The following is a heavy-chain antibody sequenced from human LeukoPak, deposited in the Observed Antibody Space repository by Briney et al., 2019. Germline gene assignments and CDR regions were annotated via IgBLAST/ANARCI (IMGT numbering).Heavy chain of an antibody. CDR2: MNPNSGNT. CDR1: GYTFTSYD. CDR3: ARALTGAAAGLSGYYYYGMDV. J-gene: IGHJ6*02. Sequence: ASVTVSFKASGYTFTSYDINWVRQATGQGLEGMGWMNPNSGNTGYAQKFQGRVTMTRNTSISTAYMELSSLRSEDTAVYYCARALTGAAAGLSGYYYYGMDVWGQGTTVTVSS. D-gene: IGHD6-13*01. V-gene: IGHV1-8*01.